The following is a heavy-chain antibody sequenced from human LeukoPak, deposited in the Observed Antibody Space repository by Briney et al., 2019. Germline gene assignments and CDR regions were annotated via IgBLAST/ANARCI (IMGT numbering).Heavy chain of an antibody. V-gene: IGHV4-34*01. CDR1: GGSFSDYY. J-gene: IGHJ4*02. Sequence: SETLSLTCAVYGGSFSDYYWSWIRQPPGKGLEWVGEINHSGGTNYNPSLKSRVTISVDMSNNQFSLKLSSVTAADTAVYYCVRVSGYCTDGVCRFDYWGQGTPVTVSS. D-gene: IGHD2-8*01. CDR2: INHSGGT. CDR3: VRVSGYCTDGVCRFDY.